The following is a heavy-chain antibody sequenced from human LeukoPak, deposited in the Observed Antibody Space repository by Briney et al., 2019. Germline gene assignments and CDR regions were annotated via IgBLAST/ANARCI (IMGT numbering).Heavy chain of an antibody. CDR2: INSDGSST. V-gene: IGHV3-74*01. Sequence: GGSLRLSCAASGFTFSSYWMHWVRQAPGKGLVWVSRINSDGSSTSYADSVKGRFTISRDNSKNTLYLQMNSLRAEDTAVYYCAKLFRGGRNAFDIWGQGTMVTVSS. CDR1: GFTFSSYW. D-gene: IGHD2-15*01. CDR3: AKLFRGGRNAFDI. J-gene: IGHJ3*02.